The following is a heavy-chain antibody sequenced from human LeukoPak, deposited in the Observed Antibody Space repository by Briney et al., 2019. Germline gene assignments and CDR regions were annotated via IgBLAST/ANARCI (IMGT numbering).Heavy chain of an antibody. D-gene: IGHD2-15*01. CDR2: ISGSGGST. Sequence: PGGSLRLSCAASGFTFSSYAMSWVRQAPGKGLEWVSAISGSGGSTYYADSVKGRFTISRDNSKNTLYLQMNSLRAEDTAVYYCAKSFRPPLLRPHQGYDAFDIWGQGTKVTVSS. CDR3: AKSFRPPLLRPHQGYDAFDI. J-gene: IGHJ3*02. CDR1: GFTFSSYA. V-gene: IGHV3-23*01.